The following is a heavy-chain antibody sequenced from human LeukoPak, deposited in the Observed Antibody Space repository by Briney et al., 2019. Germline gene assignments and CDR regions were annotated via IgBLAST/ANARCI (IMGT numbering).Heavy chain of an antibody. Sequence: GGSLRLSCAASGFTFDDYLIHWVRQAPGKGLEWVSLITWDGGITYYADSVKGRFTISRDNAKNSLYLQMNSLRAEDTAVYYCARVTSGSYFDYWGQGTLVTVSS. CDR2: ITWDGGIT. CDR3: ARVTSGSYFDY. D-gene: IGHD1-26*01. V-gene: IGHV3-43*01. CDR1: GFTFDDYL. J-gene: IGHJ4*02.